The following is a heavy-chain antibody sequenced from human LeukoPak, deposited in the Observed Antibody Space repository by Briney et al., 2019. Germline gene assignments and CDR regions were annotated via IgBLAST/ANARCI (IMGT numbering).Heavy chain of an antibody. V-gene: IGHV3-7*01. J-gene: IGHJ4*02. Sequence: GGSLRLSCAASGLTFSNAWMSWVRQAPGKGLEWVANIKQDGSEKYYVDSVKGRFTISRDNAKNSLYLQMNSLRAEDTAVYYCARDLLGWELHYFDYWGQGTLVTVSS. CDR1: GLTFSNAW. D-gene: IGHD1-26*01. CDR3: ARDLLGWELHYFDY. CDR2: IKQDGSEK.